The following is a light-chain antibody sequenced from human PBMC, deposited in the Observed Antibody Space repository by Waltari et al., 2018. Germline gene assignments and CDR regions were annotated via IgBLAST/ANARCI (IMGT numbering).Light chain of an antibody. Sequence: SSELTQDPAVSVALGQTVRITCQGDSLRTYYASWYQQKPGQAPVLVFYGKNNRPSGISDRFSDSSSGNTASLIITGTQAEDEAVYYCNSRDTIGDHVVFGGGTKLTVL. J-gene: IGLJ2*01. V-gene: IGLV3-19*01. CDR1: SLRTYY. CDR2: GKN. CDR3: NSRDTIGDHVV.